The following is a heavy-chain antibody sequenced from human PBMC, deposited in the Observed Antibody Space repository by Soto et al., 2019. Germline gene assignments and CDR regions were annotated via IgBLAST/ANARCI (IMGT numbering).Heavy chain of an antibody. V-gene: IGHV3-30*04. Sequence: QEQLLASGGAVVQPGTSLRLSCGASGFEFKSYAMNWVRQLPGRGLEWLAVISADGSDAYYTASVKGRFSIARDNSMNTLFLQITSLTSDDTAHYYCAPSYHLWSPYFSFGNQRDTGGQGTPVAVSS. CDR3: APSYHLWSPYFSFGNQRDT. CDR1: GFEFKSYA. D-gene: IGHD3-3*01. CDR2: ISADGSDA. J-gene: IGHJ4*02.